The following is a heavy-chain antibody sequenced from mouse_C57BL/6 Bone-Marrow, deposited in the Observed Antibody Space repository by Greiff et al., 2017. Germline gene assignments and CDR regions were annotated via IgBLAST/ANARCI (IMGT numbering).Heavy chain of an antibody. CDR1: GYSFTGYY. Sequence: EVQLQQSGPELVKPGASVKISCKASGYSFTGYYMNWVKQSPEKSLEWIGEINPSTGGTTYNQKFKAKATLTVDKSSSTAYMQLKSLTSEDSAVYYCASHYYGSSLYAMDYWGQGTSVTVSS. CDR2: INPSTGGT. CDR3: ASHYYGSSLYAMDY. D-gene: IGHD1-1*01. V-gene: IGHV1-42*01. J-gene: IGHJ4*01.